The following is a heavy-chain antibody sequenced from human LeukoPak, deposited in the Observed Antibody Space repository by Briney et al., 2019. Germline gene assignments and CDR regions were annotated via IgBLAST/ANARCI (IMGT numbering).Heavy chain of an antibody. CDR2: IYYTGST. V-gene: IGHV4-39*01. D-gene: IGHD6-19*01. CDR1: GASISGSGYY. CDR3: VKSGGYGLIDY. Sequence: ESSETLSLTCAVSGASISGSGYYLGWIRQPPGKGLEWIGNIYYTGSTYYNASLQSRVTISIGMSKNQFSLRLSSVTAADTAMYYCVKSGGYGLIDYWGQGTLVTVSS. J-gene: IGHJ4*02.